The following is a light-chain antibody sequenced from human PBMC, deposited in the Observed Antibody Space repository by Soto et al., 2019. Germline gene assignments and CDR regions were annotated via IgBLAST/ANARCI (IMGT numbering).Light chain of an antibody. CDR1: ENVRTF. V-gene: IGKV3-11*01. J-gene: IGKJ1*01. CDR3: QQNSHWPPWT. CDR2: GAS. Sequence: EVVLTQSPATLSLSPGERATLSCRASENVRTFVDWYQQKPGQAPKLLIYGASNRATGIPARFSVSGSGTDFTPAISSLEPADFADYYCQQNSHWPPWTFGQGTRVEIQ.